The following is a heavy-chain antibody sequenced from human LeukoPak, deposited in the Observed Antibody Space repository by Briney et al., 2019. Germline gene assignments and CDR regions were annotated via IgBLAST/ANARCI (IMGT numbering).Heavy chain of an antibody. V-gene: IGHV3-30-3*01. CDR3: ARDRSPEFHMTTSMDV. CDR2: ISYDGSNK. D-gene: IGHD1-14*01. Sequence: AGSLRLSCAASGFTFSTYSMHWVRQAPGKGLEWVSVISYDGSNKYYADSVKGRFTISRDNSKNTLYLQMNSLRAEDTAVYYCARDRSPEFHMTTSMDVWGQGTTVTVSS. CDR1: GFTFSTYS. J-gene: IGHJ6*02.